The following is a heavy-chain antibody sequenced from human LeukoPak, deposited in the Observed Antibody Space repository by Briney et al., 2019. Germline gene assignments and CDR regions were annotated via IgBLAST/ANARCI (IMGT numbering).Heavy chain of an antibody. Sequence: GGSLGLPCAASGFTFSNYWMHWVRQAPGEGLVWVSGVKSDGITTIYADSVKGRFTISRDNAKNTLYLQMNSLRAEDTAVYYCAREMGATDYWGQGTLVTVSS. CDR1: GFTFSNYW. J-gene: IGHJ4*02. CDR2: VKSDGITT. V-gene: IGHV3-74*01. CDR3: AREMGATDY. D-gene: IGHD1-26*01.